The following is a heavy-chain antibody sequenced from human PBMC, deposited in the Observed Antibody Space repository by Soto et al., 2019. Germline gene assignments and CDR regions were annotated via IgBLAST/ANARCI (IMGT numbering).Heavy chain of an antibody. CDR2: FDPEDGET. J-gene: IGHJ3*02. CDR3: ATVGYCSGGSCYSLGAFDI. D-gene: IGHD2-15*01. V-gene: IGHV1-24*01. CDR1: GYTLTELS. Sequence: ASVKVSCKVSGYTLTELSMHWVRQAPGKGLEWMGGFDPEDGETIYAQKFQGRVTMTEDTSTDTAYMELSSLRSEDTAVYYCATVGYCSGGSCYSLGAFDIWGQGTMVTVSS.